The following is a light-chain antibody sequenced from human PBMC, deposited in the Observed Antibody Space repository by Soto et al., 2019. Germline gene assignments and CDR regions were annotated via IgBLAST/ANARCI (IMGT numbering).Light chain of an antibody. CDR1: QSVSSY. V-gene: IGKV3-11*01. CDR2: DAS. Sequence: EIVLTQSPATLSLSPGERATLSCRASQSVSSYLARYQQKPGQAPRLLIYDASNRATGLPSRFSGSGSGTDFTLTISSLVPEDFAVYYCQQRSNWLTFGGGTKVEIK. J-gene: IGKJ4*01. CDR3: QQRSNWLT.